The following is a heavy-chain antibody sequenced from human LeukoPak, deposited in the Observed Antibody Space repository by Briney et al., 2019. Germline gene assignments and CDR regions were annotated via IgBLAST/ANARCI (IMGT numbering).Heavy chain of an antibody. J-gene: IGHJ6*03. D-gene: IGHD3-3*01. V-gene: IGHV1-69*05. CDR1: GGTFSSYA. CDR3: ARGAVFGVVIKNYYYYMDV. CDR2: IIPIFGTA. Sequence: SVKVSCKASGGTFSSYAISWVRQAPGQGLEWMGGIIPIFGTANYAQKIQGRVTITTDESTSTAYMELSSLRSEDTAVYYCARGAVFGVVIKNYYYYMDVWGKGTTVTVSS.